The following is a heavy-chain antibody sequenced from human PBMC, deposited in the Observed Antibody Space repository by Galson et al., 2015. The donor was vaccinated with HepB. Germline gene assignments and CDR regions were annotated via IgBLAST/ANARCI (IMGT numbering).Heavy chain of an antibody. CDR3: ARGREDSSGWPGYFDS. CDR1: GGSIRSYY. Sequence: SETLSLTCTVSGGSIRSYYWSWIRQPPGKGLEWIGYIYNSGSTNYNPSLKSRVIISVDTSKDQFFLKLSSVTAADTAVYYCARGREDSSGWPGYFDSWGQGTLVTVSS. CDR2: IYNSGST. V-gene: IGHV4-59*01. J-gene: IGHJ4*02. D-gene: IGHD6-19*01.